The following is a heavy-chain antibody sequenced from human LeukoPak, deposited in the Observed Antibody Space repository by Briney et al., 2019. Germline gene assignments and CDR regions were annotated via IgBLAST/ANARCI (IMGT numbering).Heavy chain of an antibody. V-gene: IGHV3-49*03. CDR2: IRSKAYGGTT. CDR1: GFTFGDYA. D-gene: IGHD6-13*01. Sequence: PGGSLRLSCTASGFTFGDYAMSWFRQAPGKGLEWVGFIRSKAYGGTTEYAASVKGRFTISRDDSKSIAYLQMNSLKTEDTAVYYCTTPYSSSWAYAFDIWGQGTMVTVSS. J-gene: IGHJ3*02. CDR3: TTPYSSSWAYAFDI.